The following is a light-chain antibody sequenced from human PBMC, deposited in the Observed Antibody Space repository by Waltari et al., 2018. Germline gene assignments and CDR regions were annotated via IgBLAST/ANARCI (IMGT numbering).Light chain of an antibody. CDR2: WAS. J-gene: IGKJ5*01. CDR1: QRVLYRSNNQNY. V-gene: IGKV4-1*01. Sequence: DIVMTPSPDSLAVSLGERATINCKSSQRVLYRSNNQNYLSWYQQRPGQPPKLLIYWASTRASGVPDRFSGSGSGTDFTLTISNLQTEDVAVYYCQQYYTTPITFGQGTRLDIK. CDR3: QQYYTTPIT.